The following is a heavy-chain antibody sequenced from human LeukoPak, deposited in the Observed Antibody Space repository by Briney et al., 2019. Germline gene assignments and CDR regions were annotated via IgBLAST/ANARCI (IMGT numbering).Heavy chain of an antibody. D-gene: IGHD1-26*01. Sequence: ASVKVSCKVSGYTLTELSMHWVRQAPGKGLEWMGGFDPEDGETIYAQKFQGRVTMIEDTSTDTAYMELSSLRSEDTAVYYCATVPAYNWELLLRYWGQGTLVTVSS. CDR1: GYTLTELS. V-gene: IGHV1-24*01. CDR2: FDPEDGET. J-gene: IGHJ4*02. CDR3: ATVPAYNWELLLRY.